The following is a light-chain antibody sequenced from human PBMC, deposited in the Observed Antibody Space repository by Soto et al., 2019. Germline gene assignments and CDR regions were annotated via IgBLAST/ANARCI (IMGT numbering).Light chain of an antibody. CDR2: DAS. V-gene: IGKV1-5*01. CDR1: QNIGDW. CDR3: QQYNSYSRT. J-gene: IGKJ1*01. Sequence: QSAATLPSFIGDRVTITCRASQNIGDWLAWYRQKPGKAPKLRSYDASSLESGVPSRFSGSGSGTEFTLTISSRQPDDFATYYCQQYNSYSRTFAQRTKV.